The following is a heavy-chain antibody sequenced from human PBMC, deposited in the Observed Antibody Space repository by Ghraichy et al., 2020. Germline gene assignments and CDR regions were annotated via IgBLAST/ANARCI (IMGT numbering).Heavy chain of an antibody. J-gene: IGHJ4*02. V-gene: IGHV4-4*07. CDR2: IYTSGST. CDR1: GGSISSYY. CDR3: ARDLPFFPSGFDY. Sequence: TLSLPCTVSGGSISSYYWSWIRQPAGKGLEWIGRIYTSGSTNYNPSLKSRVTMSVDTSTNQFSLKLSSVTAADTAVYYCARDLPFFPSGFDYWGQGTLVXDSS. D-gene: IGHD2/OR15-2a*01.